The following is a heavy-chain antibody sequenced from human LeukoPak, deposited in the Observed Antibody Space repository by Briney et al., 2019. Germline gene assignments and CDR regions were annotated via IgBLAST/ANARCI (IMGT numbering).Heavy chain of an antibody. J-gene: IGHJ4*02. CDR1: GFTFSTYA. Sequence: GGSLRLSCVASGFTFSTYAMSWVRQAPGKGLEWVSIISGSDGHIYYADSVRGRFTISRDNSKNTLYLQMNSLRAEDTAVYYCAKEYSGYDFDYWGQGTLVTVSS. D-gene: IGHD5-12*01. CDR2: ISGSDGHI. CDR3: AKEYSGYDFDY. V-gene: IGHV3-23*01.